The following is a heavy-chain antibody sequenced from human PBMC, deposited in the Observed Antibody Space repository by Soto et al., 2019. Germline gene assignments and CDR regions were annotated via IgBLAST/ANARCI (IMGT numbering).Heavy chain of an antibody. CDR3: ARHPEYSSSSDYYYYGMDV. Sequence: PGESLKISCKGSGYSFTSYWIGWVRQMPGKGLEWMGIIYPGDSDTRYSPSFQGQVTISADKSISTAYLQWSSLKASDTAMYYCARHPEYSSSSDYYYYGMDVWGQGTTVTVSS. CDR2: IYPGDSDT. CDR1: GYSFTSYW. D-gene: IGHD6-6*01. V-gene: IGHV5-51*01. J-gene: IGHJ6*02.